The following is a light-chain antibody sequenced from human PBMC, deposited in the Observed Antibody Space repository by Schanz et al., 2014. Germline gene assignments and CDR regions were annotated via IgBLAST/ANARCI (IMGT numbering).Light chain of an antibody. J-gene: IGLJ3*02. CDR2: DNN. V-gene: IGLV1-40*01. CDR1: SSNIGAGYD. Sequence: QSVLTQPPSVSGAPGQRVTISCSGSSSNIGAGYDVHWYQQLPGTAPKLLIYDNNSRPSGVPDRFSGSKSGTSASLAITGLQAEDEADYYCQSYDSRLSAWVFGGGTKLTVL. CDR3: QSYDSRLSAWV.